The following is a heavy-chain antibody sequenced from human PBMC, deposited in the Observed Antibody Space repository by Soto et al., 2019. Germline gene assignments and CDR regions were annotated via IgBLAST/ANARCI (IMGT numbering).Heavy chain of an antibody. CDR1: GFTFSSYA. CDR2: ISYDGSNK. V-gene: IGHV3-30-3*01. Sequence: GGSLRLSCAASGFTFSSYAMHWVRQAPGKGLEWVAVISYDGSNKYYADSVKGRFTISRDNSKNTLYLQMNSLRAEDTAVYYCARDVESGSSQYYYYYYGMDDWGQGTTVTVSS. J-gene: IGHJ6*02. D-gene: IGHD1-26*01. CDR3: ARDVESGSSQYYYYYYGMDD.